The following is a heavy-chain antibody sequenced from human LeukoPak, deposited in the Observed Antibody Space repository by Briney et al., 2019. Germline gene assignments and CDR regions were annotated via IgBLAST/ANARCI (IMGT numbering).Heavy chain of an antibody. CDR2: IYASGNT. CDR3: ASRGDSSGALEFWGQGTQFDY. Sequence: PSETLSLTCTVSGGSISTHYWTWIRQPAGKGLEWIGRIYASGNTNYNPSLRSRVTMSVDTSKNQFSLKLSTVTAADTAVYYCASRGDSSGALEFWGQGTQFDYWGQGTLVTVSS. J-gene: IGHJ4*02. CDR1: GGSISTHY. D-gene: IGHD6-25*01. V-gene: IGHV4-4*07.